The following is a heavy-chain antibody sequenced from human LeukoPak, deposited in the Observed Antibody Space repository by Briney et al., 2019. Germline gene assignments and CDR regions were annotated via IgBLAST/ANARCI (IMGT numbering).Heavy chain of an antibody. J-gene: IGHJ4*02. CDR3: AKAWVYSPSIAVSWGFDY. CDR1: GGSISRYY. CDR2: IYYSGST. D-gene: IGHD6-19*01. Sequence: SDTLSLTCTVSGGSISRYYWSWLRQPPAKGLEGVGYIYYSGSTKYIPSLKSRVTISVDTSKSQSSLSLNSVTAADTAVYYCAKAWVYSPSIAVSWGFDYWGQGTLVTVSS. V-gene: IGHV4-59*08.